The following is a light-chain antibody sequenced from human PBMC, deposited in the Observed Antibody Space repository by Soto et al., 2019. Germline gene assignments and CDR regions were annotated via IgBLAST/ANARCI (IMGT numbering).Light chain of an antibody. CDR3: CAYAGSYTVL. CDR2: DVS. J-gene: IGLJ2*01. V-gene: IGLV2-11*01. CDR1: SSDVGAYNF. Sequence: QSALTQPASVSGSPGQSITISCTGTSSDVGAYNFVSWHQQHPGKAPKLMIYDVSERPSGVPDRFSGSKSGNTASMTISGLQAEDEADYYCCAYAGSYTVLFGGGTKLTVL.